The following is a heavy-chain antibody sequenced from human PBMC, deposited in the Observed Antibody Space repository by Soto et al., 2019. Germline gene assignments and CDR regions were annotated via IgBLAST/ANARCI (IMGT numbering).Heavy chain of an antibody. CDR1: GYTFTSYG. Sequence: APVKVSCKTSGYTFTSYGISWVRQAPGQGLEWMGWISAYNGNTNYAQKLQGRVTMTTDTSTSTAYMELRSLRSDDTAVYYCARARFLWLGEFSQTLYGRGQRTLVTL. CDR2: ISAYNGNT. CDR3: ARARFLWLGEFSQTLYG. D-gene: IGHD3-10*01. J-gene: IGHJ1*01. V-gene: IGHV1-18*04.